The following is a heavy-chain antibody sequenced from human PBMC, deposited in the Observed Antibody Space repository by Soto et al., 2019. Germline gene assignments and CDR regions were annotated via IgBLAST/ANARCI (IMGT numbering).Heavy chain of an antibody. Sequence: QVQLVESGGGVVQPGRSLRLSCVASGFTFKNYAFHWVRQAPGTGLEWVAVISNDGSDKYYADSVKGRFTISRDSSNNTLHLQMDSLRAEDTAVYYCAKVRIAPAKPFYFASCGQGTLVTVSS. D-gene: IGHD6-13*01. CDR3: AKVRIAPAKPFYFAS. V-gene: IGHV3-30*18. CDR2: ISNDGSDK. J-gene: IGHJ4*02. CDR1: GFTFKNYA.